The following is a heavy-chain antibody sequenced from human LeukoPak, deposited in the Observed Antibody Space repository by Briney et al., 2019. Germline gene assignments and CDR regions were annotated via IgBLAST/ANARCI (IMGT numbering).Heavy chain of an antibody. CDR1: GFTVSSNY. Sequence: GSLRLSCAASGFTVSSNYMSWVRQAPGKGLEWVAVIYSGGSTYYADSVRGRFTISRDNSKNTVYLQMNSLRAEDTAVYYCARASPADYYGMDVWGQGTTVTVS. J-gene: IGHJ6*02. CDR3: ARASPADYYGMDV. CDR2: IYSGGST. D-gene: IGHD6-6*01. V-gene: IGHV3-66*01.